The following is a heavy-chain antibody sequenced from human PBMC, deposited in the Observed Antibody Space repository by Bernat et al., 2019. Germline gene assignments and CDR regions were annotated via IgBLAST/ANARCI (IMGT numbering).Heavy chain of an antibody. Sequence: EVQLVESGGGLVQPGGSLRLSCAASGFTFSSYWMSWVRQAPGKGLEWVANIKQDGSEKYYVESVKGRFTISRDNAKNSLYLQMNSLRAEDAAVYYCASAPMTTVTTSSLDYMDVWGKGTTVTVSS. J-gene: IGHJ6*03. CDR1: GFTFSSYW. CDR2: IKQDGSEK. D-gene: IGHD4-11*01. CDR3: ASAPMTTVTTSSLDYMDV. V-gene: IGHV3-7*03.